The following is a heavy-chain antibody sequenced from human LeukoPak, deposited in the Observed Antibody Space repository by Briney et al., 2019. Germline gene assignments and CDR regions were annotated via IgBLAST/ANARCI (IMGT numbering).Heavy chain of an antibody. CDR3: ARGWASSWYYFDF. CDR1: GGSMRNYY. Sequence: PLETLSLTCAVSGGSMRNYYWSWIRQPPGKGLEWIGYTYDSGSSSYNPSLRSRVSISIDTSKNQFSLNLSSVTAADTAVYYCARGWASSWYYFDFWGQGTLVTVSS. D-gene: IGHD2-2*01. V-gene: IGHV4-59*01. CDR2: TYDSGSS. J-gene: IGHJ4*02.